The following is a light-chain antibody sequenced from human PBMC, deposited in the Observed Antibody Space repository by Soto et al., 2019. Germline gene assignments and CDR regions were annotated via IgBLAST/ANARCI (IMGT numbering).Light chain of an antibody. V-gene: IGLV2-14*01. J-gene: IGLJ3*02. CDR1: SSNVGGYKY. Sequence: QSALTQPASVSGSPGQSITISCTGTSSNVGGYKYVSWYQQHPGKAPKLMIYEVSNRPSGISNRFSGSKSGNTASLTISGLQAEDEADYYCSSDTSSSTWVFGGGTKLTVL. CDR3: SSDTSSSTWV. CDR2: EVS.